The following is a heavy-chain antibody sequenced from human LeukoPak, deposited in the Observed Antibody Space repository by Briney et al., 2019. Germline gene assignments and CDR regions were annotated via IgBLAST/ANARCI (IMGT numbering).Heavy chain of an antibody. D-gene: IGHD1-20*01. CDR1: GFTFSSYG. J-gene: IGHJ3*02. CDR3: ARYNWNDAGFDI. Sequence: GGSLRLSCAASGFTFSSYGMQWVGQAPGKGLERVAVIWYDGSNKDYADSVKGRFTISRDNSKNTLYLQMNSLRAEDTAVYYCARYNWNDAGFDIWGQGTLVTVSS. V-gene: IGHV3-33*01. CDR2: IWYDGSNK.